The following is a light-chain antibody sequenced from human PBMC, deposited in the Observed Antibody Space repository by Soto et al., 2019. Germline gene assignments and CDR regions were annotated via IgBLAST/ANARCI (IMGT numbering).Light chain of an antibody. CDR3: QQYQSFSFT. CDR1: QSITYW. J-gene: IGKJ2*01. CDR2: DVF. V-gene: IGKV1-5*01. Sequence: DIQMTQSPSSLSASVGDRVTITCRASQSITYWLAWYQQKPGRAPKLLIYDVFNLQSGVPSRFSGSGSGTEFTLTISSLQPDDAATYYFQQYQSFSFTFGQGTKLEIK.